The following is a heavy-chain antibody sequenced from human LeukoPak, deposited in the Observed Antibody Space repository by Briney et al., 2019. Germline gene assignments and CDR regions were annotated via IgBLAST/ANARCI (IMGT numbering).Heavy chain of an antibody. CDR1: GFTFGSYW. J-gene: IGHJ3*02. Sequence: GGSLRLSCAASGFTFGSYWMSWVRQAPGKGLEWVSVIYSGGTTYYADSVKGRFTISRDSSKNTLYLQMNSLRAEDTAVYYCARLTMVLAFDIWGQGTMVTVSS. D-gene: IGHD4/OR15-4a*01. CDR3: ARLTMVLAFDI. CDR2: IYSGGTT. V-gene: IGHV3-53*01.